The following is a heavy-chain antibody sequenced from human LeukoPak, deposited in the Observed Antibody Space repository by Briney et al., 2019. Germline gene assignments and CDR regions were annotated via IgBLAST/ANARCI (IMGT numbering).Heavy chain of an antibody. CDR3: TRENRPFCPFAY. CDR1: GGPIDITNY. V-gene: IGHV4-4*02. J-gene: IGHJ4*02. CDR2: ISHDGTT. Sequence: SETLSLTCGVSGGPIDITNYWSWVRQAPGKGLEWIGEISHDGTTNYNPSLRSRVAMYLDRANNQFSLTLTSVTAADTAVYYCTRENRPFCPFAYWGQGVLVTVSS. D-gene: IGHD2/OR15-2a*01.